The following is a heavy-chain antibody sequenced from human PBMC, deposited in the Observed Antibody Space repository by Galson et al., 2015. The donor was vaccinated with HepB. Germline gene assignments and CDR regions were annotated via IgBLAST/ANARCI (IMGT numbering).Heavy chain of an antibody. D-gene: IGHD3-3*01. CDR1: GFTFDDYA. V-gene: IGHV3-9*01. CDR3: AKDFSPSPKQENYDFWSGYYTDDY. CDR2: ISWNSGSI. J-gene: IGHJ4*02. Sequence: SLRLSCAASGFTFDDYAMHWVRQAPGKGLEWVSGISWNSGSIGYADSVKGRFTISRDNAKNSLYLQMNSLRAEDTALYYCAKDFSPSPKQENYDFWSGYYTDDYWGQGTLVTVSS.